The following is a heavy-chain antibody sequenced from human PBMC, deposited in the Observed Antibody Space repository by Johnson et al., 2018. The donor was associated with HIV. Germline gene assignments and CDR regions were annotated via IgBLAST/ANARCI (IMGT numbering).Heavy chain of an antibody. Sequence: VQLVESGGGVVQPGGSLRLSCAASGITFSNAWMSWVRQAPGKGLEWAANIKQDGSEKYYVDSVKGRFTISRDNAKNSLYLQMNSLRAEDTAVYYCARDDILGAFDIWGQGTMVTVSS. CDR3: ARDDILGAFDI. J-gene: IGHJ3*02. CDR2: IKQDGSEK. CDR1: GITFSNAW. D-gene: IGHD2-15*01. V-gene: IGHV3-7*01.